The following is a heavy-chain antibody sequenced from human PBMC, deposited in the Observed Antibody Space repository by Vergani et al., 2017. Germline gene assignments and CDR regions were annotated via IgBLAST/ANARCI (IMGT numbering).Heavy chain of an antibody. D-gene: IGHD6-19*01. CDR2: ISSSSSTI. CDR3: ARDFLRIAVGWFDP. Sequence: EVQLVESGGGLVQPGGSLRLSCAASGFTFSSYSMNWVRQAPGKGLEWVSYISSSSSTIYYADSVKGRFTISRDNAKNSLYLQMNSLRDEXTAVYYCARDFLRIAVGWFDPWGQGTLVTVSS. V-gene: IGHV3-48*02. J-gene: IGHJ5*02. CDR1: GFTFSSYS.